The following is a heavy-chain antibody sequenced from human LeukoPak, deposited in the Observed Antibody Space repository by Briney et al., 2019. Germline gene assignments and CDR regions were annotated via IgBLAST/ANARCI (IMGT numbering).Heavy chain of an antibody. D-gene: IGHD3-10*01. Sequence: PTENLSLTVAVYGGAYKGYYWCWMHQPPRKGLEWIGEINHSGSTNYNPSLKSRVTISVDTSKNQFSLKLSSVTAADTAVYYCARVSGRLDYWGQGTLVTVSS. CDR2: INHSGST. V-gene: IGHV4-34*01. J-gene: IGHJ4*02. CDR1: GGAYKGYY. CDR3: ARVSGRLDY.